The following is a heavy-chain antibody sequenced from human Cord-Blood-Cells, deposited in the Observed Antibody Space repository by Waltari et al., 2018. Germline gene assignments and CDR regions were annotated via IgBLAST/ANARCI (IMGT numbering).Heavy chain of an antibody. CDR1: GFPFSVHY. V-gene: IGHV3-72*01. CDR3: ARDLDY. CDR2: TRNKANSYTT. Sequence: EVQLVESGGGLVKPGGSLRLSCAASGFPFSVHYMDWVRQAPGKGLEWVGRTRNKANSYTTEYAASVKGRFTISRDDSKNSLYLQMNSLKTEDTAVYYCARDLDYWGQGTLVTVSS. J-gene: IGHJ4*02.